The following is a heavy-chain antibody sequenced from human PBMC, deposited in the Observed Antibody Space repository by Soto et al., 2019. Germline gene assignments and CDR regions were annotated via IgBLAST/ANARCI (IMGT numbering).Heavy chain of an antibody. D-gene: IGHD6-6*01. CDR1: GFTFSSYN. Sequence: VQLVESGGGLVQPEGSLRLSCTASGFTFSSYNMNWVRQAPGKGLEWVSYITSSSRTIYYADSVKGRFTISRDNAKNSLYLQMNSLRDEDTGVYYCARDRSIAGTHDYWGQGTLVTVSS. CDR3: ARDRSIAGTHDY. J-gene: IGHJ4*02. V-gene: IGHV3-48*02. CDR2: ITSSSRTI.